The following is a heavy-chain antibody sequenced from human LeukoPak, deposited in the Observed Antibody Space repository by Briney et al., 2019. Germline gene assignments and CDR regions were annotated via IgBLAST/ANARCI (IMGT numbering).Heavy chain of an antibody. CDR2: IRYDGNNK. Sequence: GGSLRLSCAASGFTFSPCGMHWVRQAPGKGLEWVAFIRYDGNNKYYSDSVKGRFTISRDNSKNTLYLQMNSLRAEDTAMYYCARDLLGYCTNGVCYTGAFDIWGQGTMVTVSS. CDR3: ARDLLGYCTNGVCYTGAFDI. CDR1: GFTFSPCG. V-gene: IGHV3-30*02. J-gene: IGHJ3*02. D-gene: IGHD2-8*01.